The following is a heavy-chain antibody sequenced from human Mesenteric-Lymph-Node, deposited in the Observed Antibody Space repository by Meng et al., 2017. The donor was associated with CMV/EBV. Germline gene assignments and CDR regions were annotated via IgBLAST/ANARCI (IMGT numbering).Heavy chain of an antibody. J-gene: IGHJ4*02. CDR2: IYHSGSI. D-gene: IGHD6-19*01. CDR1: GGSISSSNW. CDR3: ARGGTGWSVDY. Sequence: CALSGGSISSSNWWSWVRQPPGQGLEWIGEIYHSGSINYNPSLKSRVTISADKPKNQFSLKVSPVTAADTAVYYCARGGTGWSVDYWGQGTLVTVSS. V-gene: IGHV4-4*02.